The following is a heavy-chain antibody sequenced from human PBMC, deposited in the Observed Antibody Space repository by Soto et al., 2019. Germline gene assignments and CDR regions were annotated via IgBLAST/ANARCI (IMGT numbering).Heavy chain of an antibody. D-gene: IGHD1-1*01. CDR1: GFTFSSYG. Sequence: GGSLRLSCAASGFTFSSYGMHWVRQAPGKGLEWVAVISYDGSNKYYADSVKGRFTISRDNSKNTLYLQMNSLRAEDTAVYYCAKNVYDPNENYYYYMDVWGKGTTVTVSS. J-gene: IGHJ6*03. V-gene: IGHV3-30*18. CDR2: ISYDGSNK. CDR3: AKNVYDPNENYYYYMDV.